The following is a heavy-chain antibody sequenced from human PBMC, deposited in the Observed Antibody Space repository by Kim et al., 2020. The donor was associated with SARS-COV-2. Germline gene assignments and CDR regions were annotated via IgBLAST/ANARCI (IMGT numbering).Heavy chain of an antibody. CDR2: IYYSGST. J-gene: IGHJ4*02. D-gene: IGHD6-13*01. CDR1: GGSISSYY. Sequence: SETLSLTCTVSGGSISSYYWSWIRQPPGKGLEWIGYIYYSGSTNYNPSLKSRVTISVDTSKNQFSLKLSSVTAADTAVYYCALGGSSWYYFDYWGQGTLVTVSS. V-gene: IGHV4-59*01. CDR3: ALGGSSWYYFDY.